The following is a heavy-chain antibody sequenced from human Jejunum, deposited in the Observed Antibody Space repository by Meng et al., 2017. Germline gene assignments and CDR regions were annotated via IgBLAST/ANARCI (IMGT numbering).Heavy chain of an antibody. CDR2: AGANFQSGT. CDR1: RGSVSSPDYQ. CDR3: ARDYWGSLDY. D-gene: IGHD3-16*01. J-gene: IGHJ4*02. Sequence: QGLPQDAAPGLGRPLGPLSLTFTVSRGSVSSPDYQWWSSRQPPGKGLEWSGYAGANFQSGTNHNPSLKSRVTISLDTSKNQFSLKLTSVNAADTAVYYCARDYWGSLDYWGQGILVTVSS. V-gene: IGHV4-61*08.